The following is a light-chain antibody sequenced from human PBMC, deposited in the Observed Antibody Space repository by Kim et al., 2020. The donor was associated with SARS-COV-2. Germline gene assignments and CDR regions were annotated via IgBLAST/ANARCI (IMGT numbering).Light chain of an antibody. CDR1: NIGSES. V-gene: IGLV3-21*04. CDR3: QVWDSSSDHVV. CDR2: YYS. Sequence: SYELTQPPSVSVAPGKTARITCWRNNIGSESVHWYQQKPGQAPVLVIYYYSDRPSGIPERFSGSNSGNTATLTISRVEAGDEADYYCQVWDSSSDHVVFGGGTQLTVL. J-gene: IGLJ2*01.